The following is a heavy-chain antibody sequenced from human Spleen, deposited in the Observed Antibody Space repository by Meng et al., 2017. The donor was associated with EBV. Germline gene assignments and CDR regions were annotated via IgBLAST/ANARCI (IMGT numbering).Heavy chain of an antibody. J-gene: IGHJ4*02. CDR2: LIPMSDAP. V-gene: IGHV1-69*01. Sequence: VQVVPSGAVVKQPGCSGTVHVWTPGGTFRGEAVSWVRQAPGQGLEWMGGLIPMSDAPHYAQKFQGRVTITADESTSTHYMHLSGLTSDDTAVYYCAGESGRGFTPDYWGQGTLVTVSS. CDR3: AGESGRGFTPDY. CDR1: GGTFRGEA. D-gene: IGHD3-10*01.